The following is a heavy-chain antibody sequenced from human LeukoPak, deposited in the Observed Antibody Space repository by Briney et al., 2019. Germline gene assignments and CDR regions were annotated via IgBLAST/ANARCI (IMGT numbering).Heavy chain of an antibody. CDR3: ARGQNKEYYYDSSGYYFPSLDY. J-gene: IGHJ4*02. D-gene: IGHD3-22*01. CDR1: GYTFTSYG. CDR2: ISAYNGNT. Sequence: ASVKVSCKASGYTFTSYGISWVRQAPGQGLEWMGWISAYNGNTNYAQKLQGRVTMTTDTSTSTAYMELRSLRSDDTAVYYCARGQNKEYYYDSSGYYFPSLDYWGQGTLVTVSS. V-gene: IGHV1-18*01.